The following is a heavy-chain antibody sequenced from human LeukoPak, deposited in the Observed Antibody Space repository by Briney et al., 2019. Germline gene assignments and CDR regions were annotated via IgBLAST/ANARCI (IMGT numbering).Heavy chain of an antibody. CDR2: VYYSGTT. D-gene: IGHD6-19*01. V-gene: IGHV4-39*07. J-gene: IGHJ4*02. CDR1: GGSISLSFYY. Sequence: PSETLSVTCSVSGGSISLSFYYWGWIRQPPGKALEWIGSVYYSGTTSYNPSLKSRVTISVDMSKNHFSLRLRSVTAADTAMYYCARGTLYRGWSYYLDFWGQGSQVTVSS. CDR3: ARGTLYRGWSYYLDF.